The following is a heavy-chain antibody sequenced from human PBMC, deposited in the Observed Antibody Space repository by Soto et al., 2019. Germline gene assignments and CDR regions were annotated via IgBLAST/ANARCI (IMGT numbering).Heavy chain of an antibody. CDR2: ISSSSSYI. CDR1: GFTFSSYS. D-gene: IGHD3-10*01. J-gene: IGHJ4*02. CDR3: ARVSGSYYNEENFDY. V-gene: IGHV3-21*01. Sequence: GGSLRLSCAASGFTFSSYSMNWVRQAPGKGLEWVSSISSSSSYIYYADSVKGRFTISRDNAKNSLYLQMNSLRAEDTAVYYCARVSGSYYNEENFDYWGQGTLVTVSS.